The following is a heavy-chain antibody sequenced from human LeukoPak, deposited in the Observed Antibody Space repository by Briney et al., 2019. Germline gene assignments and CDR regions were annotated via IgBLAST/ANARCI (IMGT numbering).Heavy chain of an antibody. V-gene: IGHV4-34*01. CDR1: GFTVSSNY. CDR3: ARGRHDITMIVVVMTSVSYYLDV. Sequence: GSLRLSCAASGFTVSSNYMSWVRQSPGKGLEWIGDINPSGSTYYNPSLKSRLTISVDTSKNQFSLKLRSVTAADTAVYYCARGRHDITMIVVVMTSVSYYLDVWGKGTTVTVS. D-gene: IGHD3-22*01. CDR2: INPSGST. J-gene: IGHJ6*03.